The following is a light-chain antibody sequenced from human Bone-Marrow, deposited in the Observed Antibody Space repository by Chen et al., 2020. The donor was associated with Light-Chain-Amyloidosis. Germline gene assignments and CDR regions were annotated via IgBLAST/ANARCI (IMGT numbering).Light chain of an antibody. CDR2: AVS. CDR1: CGDVRTYNY. J-gene: IGLJ1*01. CDR3: SAFTSSSSYV. Sequence: QSALTQPASVSGSPGPSLTLSCTGTCGDVRTYNYVSWYHQDPGKAPKVMSYAVSNRPSGVSNRFSGSKSGNTASLTISGLQAEDEADYYCSAFTSSSSYVFGPGTKVTVL. V-gene: IGLV2-14*01.